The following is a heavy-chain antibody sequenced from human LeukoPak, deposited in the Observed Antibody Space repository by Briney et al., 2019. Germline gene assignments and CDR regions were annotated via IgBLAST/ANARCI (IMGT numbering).Heavy chain of an antibody. V-gene: IGHV3-30*18. J-gene: IGHJ5*02. CDR3: AKGLRTGSSYETCFDP. D-gene: IGHD2-8*02. CDR2: ISSDGNSE. CDR1: GFTFRTYA. Sequence: PGRPVRLSCGASGFTFRTYARHWVRQTPDKGLEWVGFISSDGNSENYADCVKGRFMISRDSYKNTLYLCMNNLTDEDEDIYYCAKGLRTGSSYETCFDPWGQETLVTVP.